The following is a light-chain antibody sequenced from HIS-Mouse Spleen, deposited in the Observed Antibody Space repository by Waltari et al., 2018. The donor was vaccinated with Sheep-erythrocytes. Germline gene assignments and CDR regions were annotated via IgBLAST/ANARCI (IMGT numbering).Light chain of an antibody. J-gene: IGLJ3*02. CDR1: SSNIGSNT. Sequence: QSVLTQPPSASGTPGQRVTISCSGSSSNIGSNTVNCYQQLPGTAPKLLIYSNNQRPSGVPDRFSGSKSGASASLSISGLQSDDEADYYCAAWDDSLNGPVFGGGTKLTVL. CDR3: AAWDDSLNGPV. CDR2: SNN. V-gene: IGLV1-44*01.